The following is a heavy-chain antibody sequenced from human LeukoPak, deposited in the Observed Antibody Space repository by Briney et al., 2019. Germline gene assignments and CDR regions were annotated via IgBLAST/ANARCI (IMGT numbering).Heavy chain of an antibody. Sequence: ASVKVSCKASGYTYTSYGISWVRQAPGQGLEWMGRISAYNGNTNYAQKLQGRVTMTTDTSTSTAYMELRSLRSDDTAVYYCARSYYDFWSGYYAHDYWGQGTLVTVSS. CDR2: ISAYNGNT. J-gene: IGHJ4*02. CDR3: ARSYYDFWSGYYAHDY. CDR1: GYTYTSYG. V-gene: IGHV1-18*01. D-gene: IGHD3-3*01.